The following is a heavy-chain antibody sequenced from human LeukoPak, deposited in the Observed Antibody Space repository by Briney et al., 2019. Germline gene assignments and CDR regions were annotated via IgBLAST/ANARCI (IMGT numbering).Heavy chain of an antibody. CDR1: GFTFSSYA. Sequence: GRFLRLSCAASGFTFSSYAMHWVRQAPGKGLEWVAVISYDGSNKYYADSVKGRFTISRDNSKNTLYLQMNSLRAEDTAVYYCARDGGYYSGSYYSELDYWGQGTLVTVSS. D-gene: IGHD1-26*01. J-gene: IGHJ4*02. V-gene: IGHV3-30-3*01. CDR2: ISYDGSNK. CDR3: ARDGGYYSGSYYSELDY.